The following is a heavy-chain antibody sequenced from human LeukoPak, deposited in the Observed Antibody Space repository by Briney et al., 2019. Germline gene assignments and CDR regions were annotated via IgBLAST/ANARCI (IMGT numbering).Heavy chain of an antibody. J-gene: IGHJ4*02. CDR2: INSDGSST. D-gene: IGHD4-23*01. CDR3: YSTTVVTKAFDY. CDR1: GFTFSSYW. Sequence: AGGSLRLSCAASGFTFSSYWMHWVRQAPGKGLVWVSRINSDGSSTSYADSVKGRFTISRDNAKNTLYLQMNSLRAEDTAVYYCYSTTVVTKAFDYWGQGTLVTVSS. V-gene: IGHV3-74*01.